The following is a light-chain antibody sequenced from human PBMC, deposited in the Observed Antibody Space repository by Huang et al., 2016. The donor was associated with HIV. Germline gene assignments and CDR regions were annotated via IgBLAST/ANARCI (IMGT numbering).Light chain of an antibody. CDR3: RQFPA. Sequence: DIQMTQSPSSLSSSVGDRVTITCQSSQDISNYLNWYQQKPGKAPKLLIYDASNLETGVPSRFSRSGSGTDFTFTISSLQPEDIATYYCRQFPAFGPGTKVDIK. V-gene: IGKV1-33*01. J-gene: IGKJ3*01. CDR2: DAS. CDR1: QDISNY.